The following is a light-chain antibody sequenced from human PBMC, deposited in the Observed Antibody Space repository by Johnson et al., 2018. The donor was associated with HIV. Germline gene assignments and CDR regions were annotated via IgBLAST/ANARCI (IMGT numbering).Light chain of an antibody. V-gene: IGLV2-5*02. CDR3: AAWDDSLNGQV. CDR2: NVN. CDR1: SSDVGSYDY. Sequence: QSVLTQPPSVSGSPGQSVTISCTGTSSDVGSYDYVSWYQQHPGTVPKPMIYNVNTRPSGVPDRFSGSKSGTSASLAISGLQSEDEADYYCAAWDDSLNGQVFGTGTKVTVL. J-gene: IGLJ1*01.